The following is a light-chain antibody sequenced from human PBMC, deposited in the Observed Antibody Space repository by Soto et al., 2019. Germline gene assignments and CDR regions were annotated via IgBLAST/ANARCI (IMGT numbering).Light chain of an antibody. CDR1: SGDIGSYNR. Sequence: QSALTQPASVSGSPGQSITSSCTGTSGDIGSYNRVSWYQQHPGKAPKLVIYDVTDRPSGVSNRFSGSKSGNTASLTISGLQAEAEAEYYCSSYTNINTRACVFGTGTKVTVL. V-gene: IGLV2-14*03. J-gene: IGLJ1*01. CDR2: DVT. CDR3: SSYTNINTRACV.